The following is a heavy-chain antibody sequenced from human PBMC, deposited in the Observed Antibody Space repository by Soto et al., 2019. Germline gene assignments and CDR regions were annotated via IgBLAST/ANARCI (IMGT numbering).Heavy chain of an antibody. V-gene: IGHV2-5*02. CDR2: IYWDDDK. CDR3: AHVEATVTKV. Sequence: QITLKESGPTLVKPTQTLTLTCTFSGFSLSTNGVGVGWIRQPPGKALEWLALIYWDDDKHYSLSLKRRLTLTKDTSKNQVVLTMTNMDPVDTGTYYCAHVEATVTKVWGQGTLVTVSA. J-gene: IGHJ4*02. CDR1: GFSLSTNGVG. D-gene: IGHD4-17*01.